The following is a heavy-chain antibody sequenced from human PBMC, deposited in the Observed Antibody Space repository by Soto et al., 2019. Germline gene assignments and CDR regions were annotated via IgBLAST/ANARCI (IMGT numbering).Heavy chain of an antibody. CDR1: GGSISSYY. CDR3: VRHNGPWTLYYFDY. V-gene: IGHV4-59*08. CDR2: IYYSGST. J-gene: IGHJ4*02. Sequence: PSETLSLTCTVSGGSISSYYWSWIRQPPGKGLEWIGYIYYSGSTNYNPSLKSRVTMSLDTSRNQFSLNLSSVTAADTAVYYCVRHNGPWTLYYFDYWGQGALVTVSS. D-gene: IGHD1-1*01.